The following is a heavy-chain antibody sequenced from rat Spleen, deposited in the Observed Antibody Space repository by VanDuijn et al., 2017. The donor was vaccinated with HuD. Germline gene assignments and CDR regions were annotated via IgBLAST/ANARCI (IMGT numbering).Heavy chain of an antibody. D-gene: IGHD2-1*01. V-gene: IGHV5-31*01. CDR2: ITNTGGST. Sequence: EVQLVESGGGLVQPGRSLKLSCVASGFTFNNYWMTWIRQAPGKGLEWVASITNTGGSTYYRDSVQGRFTISRDNAKSTLYLQMDSLRSEDTATYYCARRYDFDYWGQGVMVTVSS. CDR1: GFTFNNYW. J-gene: IGHJ2*01. CDR3: ARRYDFDY.